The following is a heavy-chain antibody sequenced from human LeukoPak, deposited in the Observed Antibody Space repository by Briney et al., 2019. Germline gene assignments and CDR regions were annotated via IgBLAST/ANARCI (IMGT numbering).Heavy chain of an antibody. CDR1: GGSISSYY. Sequence: SETLSLTCTVSGGSISSYYWSWIRQPPGKGLEWIGYIYYSGSTNYNPSLKSRVTISVDTSKNQFSLKLSSVTAADTAVYYCARQGYCSGGSCYPTSDYWGQGTLVTVSS. J-gene: IGHJ4*02. CDR2: IYYSGST. V-gene: IGHV4-59*08. D-gene: IGHD2-15*01. CDR3: ARQGYCSGGSCYPTSDY.